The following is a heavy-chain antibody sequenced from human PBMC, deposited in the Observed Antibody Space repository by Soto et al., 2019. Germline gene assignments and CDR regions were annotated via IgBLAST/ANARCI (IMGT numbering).Heavy chain of an antibody. V-gene: IGHV1-69*01. CDR1: GATFRSYA. CDR2: ISPIFGSP. CDR3: AGDYGVYDWYGMDV. Sequence: VQLVQSGAEVKKPGSSVKVSCRASGATFRSYAFTWVRQAPGQGLEWMGGISPIFGSPIYARQFQGRVTITADDSASTAYMELNSLSSEDTAVYYCAGDYGVYDWYGMDVWGQGTTVTVSS. J-gene: IGHJ6*02. D-gene: IGHD4-17*01.